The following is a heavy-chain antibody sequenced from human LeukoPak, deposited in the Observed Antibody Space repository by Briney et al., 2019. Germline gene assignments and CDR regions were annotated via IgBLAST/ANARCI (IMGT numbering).Heavy chain of an antibody. D-gene: IGHD3-10*01. Sequence: ASVKVSCKASGYSLTNYYFHWVRQAPGQGHEWMGIINPSGGSTSYAQNFQGRFTMTRDTSTSTVHMELSSLRSEDTAVYYCARDPDYGSGSYYFDYWGQGTLVTVSS. CDR3: ARDPDYGSGSYYFDY. V-gene: IGHV1-46*01. CDR2: INPSGGST. J-gene: IGHJ4*02. CDR1: GYSLTNYY.